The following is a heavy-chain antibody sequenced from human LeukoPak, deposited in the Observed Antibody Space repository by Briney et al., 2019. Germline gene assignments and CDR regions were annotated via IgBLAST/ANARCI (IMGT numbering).Heavy chain of an antibody. D-gene: IGHD4-23*01. V-gene: IGHV3-30*03. CDR1: GFTFSSYG. Sequence: GGSLRLSCAASGFTFSSYGMHWVRQAPGKGLEWVAVISYDGSNKYYADSVKGRFTISRDNSKNTLYLQMNSLRAEDTAVYYCVYGGWFFNYWGQGTLVTVSS. CDR3: VYGGWFFNY. J-gene: IGHJ4*02. CDR2: ISYDGSNK.